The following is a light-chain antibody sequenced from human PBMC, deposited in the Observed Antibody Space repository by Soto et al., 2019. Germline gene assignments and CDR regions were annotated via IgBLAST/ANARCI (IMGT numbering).Light chain of an antibody. J-gene: IGLJ2*01. CDR2: DVS. CDR1: SSDVGGYNF. V-gene: IGLV2-14*03. CDR3: SSYTSSSTLV. Sequence: QSALTQPASVSGSPGQSITISCAGTSSDVGGYNFVSWYQHHPGKVPKLMIYDVSNRPSGVSNRFSGPKSGNTASLTISGLQAEDEADYYCSSYTSSSTLVFGGGTKVTVL.